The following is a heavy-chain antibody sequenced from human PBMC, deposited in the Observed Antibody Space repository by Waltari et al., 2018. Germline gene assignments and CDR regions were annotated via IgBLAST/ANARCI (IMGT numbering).Heavy chain of an antibody. D-gene: IGHD2-2*01. Sequence: EVQLVQSGAEVRKPGESLRISCEGSGYRFPSYWIGWVRQMPGKGLEWMGIVNPGDSEPRYSPSFRGQVTISADKSIFTAYLQWSSLKASDTAIYYCARRDCISSSCYDGWFDLWGQGTLVTVSS. V-gene: IGHV5-51*01. CDR2: VNPGDSEP. J-gene: IGHJ5*02. CDR3: ARRDCISSSCYDGWFDL. CDR1: GYRFPSYW.